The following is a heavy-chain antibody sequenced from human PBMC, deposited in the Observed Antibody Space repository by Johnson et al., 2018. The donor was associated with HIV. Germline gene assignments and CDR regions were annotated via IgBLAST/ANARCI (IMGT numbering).Heavy chain of an antibody. V-gene: IGHV3-7*05. CDR1: GFTFGDFA. CDR2: IKQDGSEK. CDR3: ARAPYYYDSSGEGAFDI. J-gene: IGHJ3*02. D-gene: IGHD3-22*01. Sequence: VQLVESGGGLAQPGRSLRLSCTGSGFTFGDFAVSWVRQAPGKGLEWVTNIKQDGSEKYYVDSVKGRFTVSRDNAKTSLYLQMNSLRAEDTAVYYCARAPYYYDSSGEGAFDIWGQGTLVTVSS.